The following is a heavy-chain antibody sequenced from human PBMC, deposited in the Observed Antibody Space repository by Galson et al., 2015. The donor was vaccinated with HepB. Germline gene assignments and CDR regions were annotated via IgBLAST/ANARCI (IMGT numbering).Heavy chain of an antibody. CDR3: ARVSSVEMAAIWEINWFDP. CDR2: ISSSGTTI. Sequence: SLRLSCATSGFTFSDYYMSWIRQAPGKGLEWVSYISSSGTTIYYADSVKGRFTISRDNAKNSLYLQMNSLRAEDTAIYYCARVSSVEMAAIWEINWFDPWGQGTLVTVSS. D-gene: IGHD5-24*01. V-gene: IGHV3-11*01. J-gene: IGHJ5*02. CDR1: GFTFSDYY.